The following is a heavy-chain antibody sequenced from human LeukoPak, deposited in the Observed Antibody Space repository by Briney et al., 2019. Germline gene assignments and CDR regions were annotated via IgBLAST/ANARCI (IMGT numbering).Heavy chain of an antibody. V-gene: IGHV4-59*01. CDR2: IYYSGST. CDR3: ARESPLGGWLQS. Sequence: SETLSLTCTVSGCSLSNYYWSWIRQPPAKGLEWVGFIYYSGSTTYNPPLKSRVTISIDRSKNQFSLKLSSVTAADTAVYYCARESPLGGWLQSWGQGTLVTVSS. J-gene: IGHJ4*02. CDR1: GCSLSNYY. D-gene: IGHD3-16*01.